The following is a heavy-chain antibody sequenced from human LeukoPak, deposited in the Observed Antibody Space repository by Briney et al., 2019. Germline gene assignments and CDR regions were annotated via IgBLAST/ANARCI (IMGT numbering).Heavy chain of an antibody. V-gene: IGHV4-34*01. CDR1: VGFFSGYY. Sequence: WGAVSVTFLVYVGFFSGYYWSGIGPPPGKGLEWIGEINHSGSTNYNPSLKSQVTITVHTSKTQFSLKLNSVTAGDTAVYYCARGYGVRPLGASFDLWGRGTLVTVSS. D-gene: IGHD4-17*01. CDR3: ARGYGVRPLGASFDL. CDR2: INHSGST. J-gene: IGHJ2*01.